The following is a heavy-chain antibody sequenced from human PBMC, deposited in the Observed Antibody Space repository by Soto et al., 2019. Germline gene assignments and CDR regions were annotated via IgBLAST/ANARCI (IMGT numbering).Heavy chain of an antibody. J-gene: IGHJ5*02. V-gene: IGHV3-23*01. CDR1: GFSFSTFV. D-gene: IGHD3-10*01. CDR3: AQGRGGVDP. CDR2: IDVSGITT. Sequence: EVHRLESGGGLVQRGGSLRLSCAASGFSFSTFVMSGLRQAPGRGLEWFSTIDVSGITTFYADSVKGRFTISRDNYKNKLYLHMSSLRGDDTAKYCCAQGRGGVDPWGQGTLVTVSS.